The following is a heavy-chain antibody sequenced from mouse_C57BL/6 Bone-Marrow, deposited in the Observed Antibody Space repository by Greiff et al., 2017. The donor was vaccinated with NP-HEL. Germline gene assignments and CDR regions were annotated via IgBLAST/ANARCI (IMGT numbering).Heavy chain of an antibody. V-gene: IGHV5-15*04. CDR2: ISTLAYSI. Sequence: EVHLVESGGGLVQPGGSLKLSCAASGFTFSDYGMAWVRQTPRKGPEWVAFISTLAYSIYYADTVTGRFTISRENAKNTLYLEMSSLRSEDTAMYYCARRGDYDEGGFDYWGQGTTLTVSS. D-gene: IGHD2-4*01. CDR1: GFTFSDYG. CDR3: ARRGDYDEGGFDY. J-gene: IGHJ2*01.